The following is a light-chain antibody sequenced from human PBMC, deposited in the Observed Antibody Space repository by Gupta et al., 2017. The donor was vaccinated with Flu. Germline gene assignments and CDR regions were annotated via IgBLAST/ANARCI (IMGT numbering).Light chain of an antibody. Sequence: QSVLTQPPSVSGAPGQRVTISCTGSSSNIGAGYDVHWYQQLPGAAPKLLIYVNSNRPSGAPDRFSGSKSGTSASLAITGLQAEDEGEYYCQSYDSSLSGYWVFGGGTKLTVL. CDR1: SSNIGAGYD. J-gene: IGLJ3*02. CDR3: QSYDSSLSGYWV. CDR2: VNS. V-gene: IGLV1-40*01.